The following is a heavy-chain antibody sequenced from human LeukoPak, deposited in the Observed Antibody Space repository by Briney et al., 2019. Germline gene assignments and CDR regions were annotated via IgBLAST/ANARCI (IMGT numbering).Heavy chain of an antibody. V-gene: IGHV3-21*01. Sequence: GGSLRLSCAASGFTFSSYSMNWVRQAPGKGLEWVSSISSSSSYIYYADSVKGRFTISRDNAKNSLYLQMNSLRAEDTAVYYCARVGTVAGTFIFRYWGQGTLVTVSS. CDR3: ARVGTVAGTFIFRY. CDR2: ISSSSSYI. CDR1: GFTFSSYS. D-gene: IGHD6-19*01. J-gene: IGHJ4*02.